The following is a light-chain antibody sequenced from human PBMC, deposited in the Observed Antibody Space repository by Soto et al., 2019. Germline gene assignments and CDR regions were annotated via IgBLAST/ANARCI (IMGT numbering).Light chain of an antibody. Sequence: EIVLTQSPGTLSLSPGERATLSCRASQTITLNYLAWYQQKPGQAPRLLIYGVSTRATGIPVKFSGSGSGTDFTLSISRLEPEDFAVYYCQQYGSSPFTFGPGSKVDIK. CDR2: GVS. CDR1: QTITLNY. J-gene: IGKJ3*01. V-gene: IGKV3-20*01. CDR3: QQYGSSPFT.